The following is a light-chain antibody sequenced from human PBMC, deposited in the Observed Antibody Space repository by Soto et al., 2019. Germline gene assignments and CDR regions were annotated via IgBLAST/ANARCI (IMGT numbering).Light chain of an antibody. Sequence: EIVLTQSPGTLSLSPGERATLSCRASQSVSYSSLAWYQQKPGQAPRLLIYGASSRATGIPDRFSGSGSGTDFTLTITRLEPEDLAVYYCQQYGNSPLTFGGGTKVDIK. V-gene: IGKV3-20*01. J-gene: IGKJ4*01. CDR1: QSVSYSS. CDR3: QQYGNSPLT. CDR2: GAS.